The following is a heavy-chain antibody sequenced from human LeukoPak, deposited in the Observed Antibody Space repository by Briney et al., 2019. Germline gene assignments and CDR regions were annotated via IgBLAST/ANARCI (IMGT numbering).Heavy chain of an antibody. CDR1: GFTFSSYA. CDR2: ISYDGSNK. CDR3: ARDLDGDYYYGMDV. Sequence: GRSLRLSCAASGFTFSSYAMHWVRQAPGKGLEWVAVISYDGSNKYYADSVKGRFTISRDNSKNTLYLQMNSLRAEDTAVYYCARDLDGDYYYGMDVWGQGTTVTVSS. J-gene: IGHJ6*02. D-gene: IGHD3-10*01. V-gene: IGHV3-30-3*01.